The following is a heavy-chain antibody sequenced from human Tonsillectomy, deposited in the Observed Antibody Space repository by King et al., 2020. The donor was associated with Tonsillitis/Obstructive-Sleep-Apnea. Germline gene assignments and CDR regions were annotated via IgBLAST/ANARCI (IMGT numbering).Heavy chain of an antibody. D-gene: IGHD2-2*02. V-gene: IGHV3-30*18. CDR3: AKNPALPAAIHYYYYYGIDV. CDR2: ISYDGSNK. J-gene: IGHJ6*02. CDR1: GFTFSNYG. Sequence: VQLVESGGGVVQPGRSLRLSCAASGFTFSNYGMHWVRQAPGKGLEWVAFISYDGSNKYYADSVKGRFTISRDNSKNTLYLQMNSLRAEDTAVYYCAKNPALPAAIHYYYYYGIDVWGQGTTVTVSS.